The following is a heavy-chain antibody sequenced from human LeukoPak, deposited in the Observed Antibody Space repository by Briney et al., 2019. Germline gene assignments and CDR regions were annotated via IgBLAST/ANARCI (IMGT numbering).Heavy chain of an antibody. Sequence: GESLKISCKGSGYSFSSYWINRVRQMPGKGLEWMGRIDPSDSYTNYNPSFRGHVTISADKSISTAYLQWSSLMASDTAMYYCARHTISDYWGQGTQVTVSS. J-gene: IGHJ4*02. CDR3: ARHTISDY. V-gene: IGHV5-10-1*01. CDR2: IDPSDSYT. D-gene: IGHD3-10*01. CDR1: GYSFSSYW.